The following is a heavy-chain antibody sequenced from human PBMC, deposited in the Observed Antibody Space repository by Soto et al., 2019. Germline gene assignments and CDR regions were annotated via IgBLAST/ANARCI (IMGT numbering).Heavy chain of an antibody. V-gene: IGHV4-28*03. Sequence: QVQLQESGQGLVKPSDTLSLTCAVSGYSISSSNWWGWIRQPPGKGLVWIGYIYYSGSTYYNPSLKSRVTLSVDTSKTQFSLRLSSVTAVDTAVYYCARVLRGWYSIVWGQGTLVTVSS. J-gene: IGHJ4*02. CDR3: ARVLRGWYSIV. D-gene: IGHD6-19*01. CDR2: IYYSGST. CDR1: GYSISSSNW.